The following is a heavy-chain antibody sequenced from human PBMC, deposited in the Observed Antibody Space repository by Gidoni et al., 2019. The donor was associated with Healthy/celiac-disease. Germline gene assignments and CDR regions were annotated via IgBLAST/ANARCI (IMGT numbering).Heavy chain of an antibody. CDR1: GFTFSSYG. V-gene: IGHV3-30*18. CDR2: ISYDGSNK. CDR3: AKLTAYYYDSSGYYPFDY. J-gene: IGHJ4*02. D-gene: IGHD3-22*01. Sequence: QVQLVESGGGVVQPGRSLRLSCAASGFTFSSYGMHWVRQAPGKGLEWVAVISYDGSNKYYADSVKGRFTISRDNSKNTLYLQMNSLRAEDTAVYYCAKLTAYYYDSSGYYPFDYWGQGTLVTVSS.